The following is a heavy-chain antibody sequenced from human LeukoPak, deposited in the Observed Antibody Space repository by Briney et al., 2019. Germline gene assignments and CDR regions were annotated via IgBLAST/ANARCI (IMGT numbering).Heavy chain of an antibody. V-gene: IGHV3-21*01. CDR2: ISSSSSYI. CDR3: ARDLTYYYDSSGYYFPDAFDI. Sequence: GGSLRLSCAASGFTFSSYSMNWVRQAPGKGLEWVSSISSSSSYIYYADSVKGRFTISRDNAKNSLYLQMNSLRAEDTAVYYCARDLTYYYDSSGYYFPDAFDIWGQGTMVTVSS. D-gene: IGHD3-22*01. J-gene: IGHJ3*02. CDR1: GFTFSSYS.